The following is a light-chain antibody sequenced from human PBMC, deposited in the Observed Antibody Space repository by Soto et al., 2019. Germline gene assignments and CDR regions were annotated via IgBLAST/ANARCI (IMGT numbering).Light chain of an antibody. Sequence: EVVMTQSPATLSVSPGERATLSCRASQSVSTNLAWYQQKPGQAPRLLIYGASTRATDIPARFSGSGSGTEFTLTISSLQSEDFALYYCQQYNNWPYTFGQGTKLEIK. CDR1: QSVSTN. V-gene: IGKV3-15*01. J-gene: IGKJ2*01. CDR3: QQYNNWPYT. CDR2: GAS.